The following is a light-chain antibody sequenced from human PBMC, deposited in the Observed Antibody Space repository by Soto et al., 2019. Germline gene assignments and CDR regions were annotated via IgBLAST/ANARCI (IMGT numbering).Light chain of an antibody. CDR3: QVWDSNSDPYV. CDR2: DDF. Sequence: YELTQPPSVSVAPGQTARITCGGNNIGSKSVHWYQQKPGQAPVLVVYDDFDRPSGIPERFSGSNSGNTATLTISRVEAGDEADYYCQVWDSNSDPYVFGNGTKLTVL. J-gene: IGLJ1*01. CDR1: NIGSKS. V-gene: IGLV3-21*02.